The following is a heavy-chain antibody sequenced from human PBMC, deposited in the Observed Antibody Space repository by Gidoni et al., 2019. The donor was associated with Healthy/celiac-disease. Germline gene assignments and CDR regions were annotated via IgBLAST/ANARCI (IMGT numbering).Heavy chain of an antibody. Sequence: QVQLVQSGAEVKKPGASVKVSCKASGYTFTGYYMHWVRQAPGQGLEWMGWINPNSGGTNYAQKFQGRVTMTRDTSISTAYMELSRLRSDDTAVYYCARGRIVGVHLIGMDVWGQGTTVTVSS. CDR2: INPNSGGT. CDR3: ARGRIVGVHLIGMDV. V-gene: IGHV1-2*02. CDR1: GYTFTGYY. J-gene: IGHJ6*02. D-gene: IGHD1-26*01.